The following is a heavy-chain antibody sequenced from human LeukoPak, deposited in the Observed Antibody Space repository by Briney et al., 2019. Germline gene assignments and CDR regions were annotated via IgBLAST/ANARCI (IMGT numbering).Heavy chain of an antibody. Sequence: ASVKVSCKASGYTFTSYYMHWVRQAPGQGLEWMGIINPSGGSTSYAQKFQGRVTMTRDTSTSTVYMELSSLRSEDTAVYYCARQVAAAGSSDYYYGMDVWGQGTTVTVS. D-gene: IGHD6-13*01. V-gene: IGHV1-46*01. CDR1: GYTFTSYY. J-gene: IGHJ6*02. CDR3: ARQVAAAGSSDYYYGMDV. CDR2: INPSGGST.